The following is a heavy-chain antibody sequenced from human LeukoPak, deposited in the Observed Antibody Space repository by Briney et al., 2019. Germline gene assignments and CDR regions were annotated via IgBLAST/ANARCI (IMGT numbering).Heavy chain of an antibody. CDR2: IKQDGSEK. CDR3: VRGLSGDYRPY. CDR1: GFTFSSYW. V-gene: IGHV3-7*01. Sequence: GGSLRLSCAASGFTFSSYWMSWVRQAPGKGLEWVANIKQDGSEKYYVDSVKGRFTISRDNAKNSLYLQMNSLRAEDTAVYYCVRGLSGDYRPYWGQGTLVTVSS. J-gene: IGHJ4*02. D-gene: IGHD4-17*01.